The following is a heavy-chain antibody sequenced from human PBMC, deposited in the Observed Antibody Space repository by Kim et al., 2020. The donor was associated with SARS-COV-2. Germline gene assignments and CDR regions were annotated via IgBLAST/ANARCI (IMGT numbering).Heavy chain of an antibody. D-gene: IGHD3-10*01. V-gene: IGHV4-39*01. Sequence: YYNPPSKSRATISVDTSKNQFSLKLSSVTAADTAVYYCARQVRGVTPFDYWGQGTLVTVSS. CDR3: ARQVRGVTPFDY. J-gene: IGHJ4*02.